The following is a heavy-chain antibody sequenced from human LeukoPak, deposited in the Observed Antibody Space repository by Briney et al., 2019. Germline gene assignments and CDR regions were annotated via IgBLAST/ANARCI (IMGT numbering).Heavy chain of an antibody. CDR2: ISPTGSTT. CDR1: GFSFSGHW. D-gene: IGHD6-6*01. J-gene: IGHJ4*02. Sequence: TGGSLRLSCTASGFSFSGHWMHWDRQLPGKGLVWVSRISPTGSTTSYADSVKGRFTVSRDNAKNTLYLQVNNLRAEDTAVYYCARGPNSNWSGLDFWGQGTLLTVSS. CDR3: ARGPNSNWSGLDF. V-gene: IGHV3-74*01.